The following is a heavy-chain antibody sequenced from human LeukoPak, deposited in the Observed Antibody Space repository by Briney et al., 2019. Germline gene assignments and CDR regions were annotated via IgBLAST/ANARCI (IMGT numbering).Heavy chain of an antibody. CDR3: ASETTVTTDHDAFDI. CDR1: GGTFSSYT. Sequence: SVKVSCKASGGTFSSYTISWVRQASGQGLEWMGRIIPILGIANYAQKFQGRVTITADKSTSTAYMELSSLRSEDTAVYYCASETTVTTDHDAFDIWGQGTMVTVSS. V-gene: IGHV1-69*02. CDR2: IIPILGIA. J-gene: IGHJ3*02. D-gene: IGHD4-17*01.